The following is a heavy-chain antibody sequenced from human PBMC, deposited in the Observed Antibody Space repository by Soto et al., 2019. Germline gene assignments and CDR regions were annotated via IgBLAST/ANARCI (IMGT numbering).Heavy chain of an antibody. D-gene: IGHD6-6*01. CDR2: ISSSSSYI. CDR3: ARGGQLVGMDV. Sequence: GGSLRLSCAASGFTFSSYSMNWFRQAPGKGLEWVSSISSSSSYIYYADSVKGRFTISRDNAKNSLYLQMNSLRAEDTAVYYCARGGQLVGMDVWGQGTTVTVSS. CDR1: GFTFSSYS. J-gene: IGHJ6*02. V-gene: IGHV3-21*01.